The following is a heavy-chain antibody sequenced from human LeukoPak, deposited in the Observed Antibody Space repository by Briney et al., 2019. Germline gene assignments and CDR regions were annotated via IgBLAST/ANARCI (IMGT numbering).Heavy chain of an antibody. D-gene: IGHD6-13*01. CDR3: ARVVSRAAGLFPLDY. Sequence: RASVKVSCKASGYTFTSYYMHWVRQAPGQGLEWMGIINPSGGSTSYAQKFQGRVTMTRDTSTSTIYMELSSLRAEDTALYHCARVVSRAAGLFPLDYWGQGTLVTVSS. V-gene: IGHV1-46*01. CDR1: GYTFTSYY. J-gene: IGHJ4*02. CDR2: INPSGGST.